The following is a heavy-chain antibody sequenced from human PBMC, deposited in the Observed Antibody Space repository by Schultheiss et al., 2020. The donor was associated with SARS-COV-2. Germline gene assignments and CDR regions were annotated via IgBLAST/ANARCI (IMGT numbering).Heavy chain of an antibody. CDR1: GFTFSNYG. CDR3: ARLSLYDMDV. V-gene: IGHV3-13*05. J-gene: IGHJ6*02. D-gene: IGHD3-22*01. CDR2: IGTAGDP. Sequence: GESLKISCAASGFTFSNYGMSWVRQAPGKGLEWVSAIGTAGDPYYPGSVKGRFTISRDNSKNTLYLQMNSLRAEDTAVYYCARLSLYDMDVWGQGTTVTVSS.